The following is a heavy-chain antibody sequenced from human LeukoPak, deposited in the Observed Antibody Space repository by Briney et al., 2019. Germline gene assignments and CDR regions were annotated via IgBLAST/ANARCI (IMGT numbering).Heavy chain of an antibody. V-gene: IGHV3-7*01. Sequence: GGSLRLSCAASGFTFSNYWMTWVRQAPGKGLEWVANIKQDGSEKYYVDSVKGRFTISRDNAKNSLYLQMNSLRAEDTAVYYCAREGATMVRGVIIPYDAFDIWGQGTMVTVSS. CDR3: AREGATMVRGVIIPYDAFDI. CDR1: GFTFSNYW. J-gene: IGHJ3*02. CDR2: IKQDGSEK. D-gene: IGHD3-10*01.